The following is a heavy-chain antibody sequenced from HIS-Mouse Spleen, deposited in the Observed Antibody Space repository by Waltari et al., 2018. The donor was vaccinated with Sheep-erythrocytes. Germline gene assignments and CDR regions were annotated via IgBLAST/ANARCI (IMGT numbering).Heavy chain of an antibody. Sequence: QVKLVQSGAEVKKPGASVKVSCKASGYTFTGYYMHWLRQAPGQGLEWMGWINPKSGVTNYEQKVQGRVTMTRDTSISTAYMELSRLRSDDTAVYYCARGYYDFWSGSALGAFDIWGQGTMVTVSS. D-gene: IGHD3-3*01. CDR3: ARGYYDFWSGSALGAFDI. CDR1: GYTFTGYY. CDR2: INPKSGVT. J-gene: IGHJ3*02. V-gene: IGHV1-2*02.